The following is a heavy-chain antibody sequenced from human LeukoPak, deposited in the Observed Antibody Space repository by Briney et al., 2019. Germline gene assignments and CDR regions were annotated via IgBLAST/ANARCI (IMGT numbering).Heavy chain of an antibody. CDR2: INHSGST. D-gene: IGHD4-11*01. V-gene: IGHV4-34*01. CDR1: GGSFSGYY. J-gene: IGHJ4*02. CDR3: ARGDYSNYVGFDY. Sequence: SETLSLTCAVYGGSFSGYYWSWIRQPLGKGLEWIGEINHSGSTNYNPSLKSRVTISVDTSKNQFSLKLSSVTAADTAVYYCARGDYSNYVGFDYWGQGTLVTVSS.